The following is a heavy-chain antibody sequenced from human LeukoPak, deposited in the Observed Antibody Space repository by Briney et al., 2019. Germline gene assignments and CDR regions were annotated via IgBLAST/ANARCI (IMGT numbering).Heavy chain of an antibody. D-gene: IGHD3-22*01. Sequence: SETLSLTCTVSGGSVSSGSYYWSRIRQPPGKGLEWIGYIYYSGSTNYNPSLKSRVTISVDTSKNQFSLKLSSVTAADTAVYYCARWFYYDSSGYYSPLWGQGTLVTVSS. J-gene: IGHJ4*02. CDR2: IYYSGST. CDR1: GGSVSSGSYY. V-gene: IGHV4-61*01. CDR3: ARWFYYDSSGYYSPL.